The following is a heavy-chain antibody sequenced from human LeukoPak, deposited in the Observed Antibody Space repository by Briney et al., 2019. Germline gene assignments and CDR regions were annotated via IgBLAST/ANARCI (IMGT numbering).Heavy chain of an antibody. CDR3: ARDTGGRYYDFWSGYSLDY. Sequence: GGSLRLSCAASGFTFSSYSMNWVRQAPGKGLEWVSSISSSSSYIYYADSVKGRFTISRDNAKNSLYLQMNSLRAEDTAVYYCARDTGGRYYDFWSGYSLDYWGQGTLVTVSS. CDR1: GFTFSSYS. J-gene: IGHJ4*02. D-gene: IGHD3-3*01. CDR2: ISSSSSYI. V-gene: IGHV3-21*01.